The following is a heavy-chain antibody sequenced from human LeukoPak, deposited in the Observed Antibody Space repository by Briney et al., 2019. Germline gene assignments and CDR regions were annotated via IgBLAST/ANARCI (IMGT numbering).Heavy chain of an antibody. Sequence: GGSLRLSCAASGFTFSKYWMLWVRQAPGKRLESVSRINTDGTVTTYADSVKGRFTVSRDNADNTMFLQMNSVRDEDTAVYYCATTQWLAPPPDSCSQGTPVTVSS. J-gene: IGHJ4*02. V-gene: IGHV3-74*01. CDR3: ATTQWLAPPPDS. CDR1: GFTFSKYW. CDR2: INTDGTVT. D-gene: IGHD6-19*01.